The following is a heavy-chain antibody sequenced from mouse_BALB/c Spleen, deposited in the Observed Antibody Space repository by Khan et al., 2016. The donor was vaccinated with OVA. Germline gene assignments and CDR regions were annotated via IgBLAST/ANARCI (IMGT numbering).Heavy chain of an antibody. CDR1: GFTFSSYA. D-gene: IGHD1-3*01. CDR3: ASHNFGHFAY. Sequence: EVELVESGGGLVKPGGSLKLSCAASGFTFSSYAVSWVRQTPEKRLEWVASINSDGAYTYYPDSVKGRFTISRDNALNTLYLHMSSLRSEDPAMSDCASHNFGHFAYWGQGTLVTVSA. V-gene: IGHV5-9-3*01. J-gene: IGHJ3*01. CDR2: INSDGAYT.